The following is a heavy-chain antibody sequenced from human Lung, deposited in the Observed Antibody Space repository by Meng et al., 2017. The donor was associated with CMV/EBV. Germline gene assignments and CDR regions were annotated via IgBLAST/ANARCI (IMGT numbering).Heavy chain of an antibody. V-gene: IGHV3-74*01. CDR3: ARDPPRPGYNFDS. D-gene: IGHD5-18*01. J-gene: IGHJ4*02. CDR2: IKSDDSSI. Sequence: GGSLRLXCAASGFTFSGYWMHWVRQAPGKGLVWVSRIKSDDSSISYADSVKGRFTISRDNAKNTLYLQMNSLRDEDTAVYYCARDPPRPGYNFDSCGQGTVVTVSS. CDR1: GFTFSGYW.